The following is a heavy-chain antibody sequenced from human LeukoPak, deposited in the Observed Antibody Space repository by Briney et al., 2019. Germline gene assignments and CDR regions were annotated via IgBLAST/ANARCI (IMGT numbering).Heavy chain of an antibody. Sequence: GGSLRLSCAASGFTFSSYWMSWVRQAPGKGLEWVANIKQDGSEKYYVDSVKGRFTISRDNAKSSLYLQMNSLRAEDTAVYYCARRMSSGWALEDYWGQGTLVTVSS. CDR3: ARRMSSGWALEDY. J-gene: IGHJ4*02. CDR2: IKQDGSEK. CDR1: GFTFSSYW. V-gene: IGHV3-7*01. D-gene: IGHD6-19*01.